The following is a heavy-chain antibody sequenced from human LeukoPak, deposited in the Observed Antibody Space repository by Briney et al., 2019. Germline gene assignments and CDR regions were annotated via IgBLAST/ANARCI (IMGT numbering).Heavy chain of an antibody. D-gene: IGHD3-10*01. J-gene: IGHJ4*02. CDR3: ARGDITIGRCLDY. CDR2: IRNRARGHTT. Sequence: PGGSLRLSCAASGFMFSDHYMDWVRQPPGKGLEWVGRIRNRARGHTTEYAASVKGRFTVSRDDSKNSVYLQMNSLRAEDTAVYYCARGDITIGRCLDYWGQGTLVTVSS. V-gene: IGHV3-72*01. CDR1: GFMFSDHY.